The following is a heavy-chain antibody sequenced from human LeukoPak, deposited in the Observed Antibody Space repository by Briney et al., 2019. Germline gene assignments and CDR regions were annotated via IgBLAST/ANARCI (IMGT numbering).Heavy chain of an antibody. D-gene: IGHD5-24*01. CDR2: ISGSGGST. Sequence: GGSLRLSCVASGFTFSNYDMSWVRQAPGKGLEWVSTISGSGGSTFYADSVKGRFTISRDNSKNTLYLQMNSLRAEDTAVYYCARDGYKPGYWGQGTLVTVSS. V-gene: IGHV3-23*01. J-gene: IGHJ4*02. CDR1: GFTFSNYD. CDR3: ARDGYKPGY.